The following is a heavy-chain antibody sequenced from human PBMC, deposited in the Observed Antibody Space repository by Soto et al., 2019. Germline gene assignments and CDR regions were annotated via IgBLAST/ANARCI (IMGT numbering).Heavy chain of an antibody. CDR2: IIPIFGTA. D-gene: IGHD5-18*01. J-gene: IGHJ6*02. CDR3: ARDQYSSSFGVYYYGMDV. Sequence: QVQLVQSGAEVKKPGSSVKVSCKASGGTFSSYAISWVRQAPGQGLEWMVGIIPIFGTANYAQKFQGRVTITADESTSTADMELRSLRSEDTAVYYCARDQYSSSFGVYYYGMDVGGQGTTVTVSS. V-gene: IGHV1-69*01. CDR1: GGTFSSYA.